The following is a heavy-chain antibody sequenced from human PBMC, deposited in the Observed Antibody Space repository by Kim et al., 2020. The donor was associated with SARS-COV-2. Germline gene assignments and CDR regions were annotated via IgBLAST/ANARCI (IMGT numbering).Heavy chain of an antibody. D-gene: IGHD6-13*01. Sequence: GGSLRLSCAASGFTFGDYAMHWVRQAPGKGLEWVSGISLNSGSIGYADSVKGRFTISRDNAKNSLYLQMNSLRAEDTALYYCAKDKYSSSWYGRIAGKRNSEKVYYYYGMDVWGQGTTVTVSS. J-gene: IGHJ6*02. CDR3: AKDKYSSSWYGRIAGKRNSEKVYYYYGMDV. V-gene: IGHV3-9*01. CDR2: ISLNSGSI. CDR1: GFTFGDYA.